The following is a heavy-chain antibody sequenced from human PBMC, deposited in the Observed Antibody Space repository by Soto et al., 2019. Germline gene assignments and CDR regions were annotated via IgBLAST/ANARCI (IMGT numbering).Heavy chain of an antibody. D-gene: IGHD6-19*01. CDR3: ERHRMREWMVFNTNESFES. CDR2: VSDSGST. J-gene: IGHJ4*02. Sequence: SATXSLTCTVSDSSINSSGQYWGWIRQPPGKALEWIGSVSDSGSTYYNLSLKSRVTISVDKSKNQFSLTLTSVTAADTAVYFRERHRMREWMVFNTNESFESWGQGLLVTV. CDR1: DSSINSSGQY. V-gene: IGHV4-39*01.